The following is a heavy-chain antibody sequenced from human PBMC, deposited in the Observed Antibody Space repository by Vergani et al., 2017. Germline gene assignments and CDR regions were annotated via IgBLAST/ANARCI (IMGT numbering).Heavy chain of an antibody. Sequence: EVQLVESGGGLVQPGGSMRLSCAASGFTFSSYAMHWVRQAPGKGLEYVSAISSNGGSTYYANSVKGRFTISRDNSKNTLYLQMGSLRAEDMAVYYCAYCGGDCYSPYYYYYYYMDVWGKGTTVTVSS. CDR2: ISSNGGST. D-gene: IGHD2-21*01. J-gene: IGHJ6*03. CDR1: GFTFSSYA. CDR3: AYCGGDCYSPYYYYYYYMDV. V-gene: IGHV3-64*01.